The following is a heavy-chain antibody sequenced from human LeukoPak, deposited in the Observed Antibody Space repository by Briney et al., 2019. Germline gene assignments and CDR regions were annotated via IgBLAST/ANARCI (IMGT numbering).Heavy chain of an antibody. CDR2: IYYSGST. D-gene: IGHD4-17*01. V-gene: IGHV4-59*08. J-gene: IGHJ5*02. CDR3: ARGADDYGDPPYFNWFDP. CDR1: GGSISSYY. Sequence: SETLSLTCTVSGGSISSYYWSWIRQPPGKGLEWLGYIYYSGSTNYKPSLKSRVTISVDTSKNQYSLKLSSVTAADTAVYYCARGADDYGDPPYFNWFDPWGQGTLVTVSS.